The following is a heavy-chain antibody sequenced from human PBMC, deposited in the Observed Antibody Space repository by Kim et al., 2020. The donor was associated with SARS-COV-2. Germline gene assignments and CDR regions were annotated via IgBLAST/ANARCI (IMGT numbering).Heavy chain of an antibody. V-gene: IGHV1-24*01. Sequence: ASVKVSCKVSGYTLTELSMHWVRQAPGKGLEWMGGFDPEDGETIYAQKFQGRVTMTEDTSTDTAYMELSSLRSEDTAVYYCATYCSGGSCYLYPYYFDYWGQGTLVTVSS. CDR3: ATYCSGGSCYLYPYYFDY. J-gene: IGHJ4*02. D-gene: IGHD2-15*01. CDR1: GYTLTELS. CDR2: FDPEDGET.